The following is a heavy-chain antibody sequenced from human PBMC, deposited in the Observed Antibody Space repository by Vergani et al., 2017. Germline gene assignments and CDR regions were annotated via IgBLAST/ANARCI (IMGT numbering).Heavy chain of an antibody. CDR3: ARVLRGDAYYYYMDV. D-gene: IGHD3-16*01. Sequence: QVQLQESGPGLVKPSETLSLTCTVSGGSISSYYWSWIRQPPGKGLEWIGYIYYSGSTNYNPSLKSRVTISVDTSKNQFSLKLSSVTAADTAVYYCARVLRGDAYYYYMDVWGKGTTVTVSS. J-gene: IGHJ6*03. CDR1: GGSISSYY. CDR2: IYYSGST. V-gene: IGHV4-59*01.